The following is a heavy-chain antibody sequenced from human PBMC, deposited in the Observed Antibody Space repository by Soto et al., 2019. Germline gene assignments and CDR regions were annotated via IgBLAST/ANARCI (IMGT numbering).Heavy chain of an antibody. CDR1: GDSFSSGYW. Sequence: QVQLQESGPGLVKPSETLSLTCAVSGDSFSSGYWWSWVRQPPGKGLQWIGQISQSGTANYNPSLVSRVTMSVDKSNNPFSLLLTSVTAADTAVYYCARHGGRFFEYWGQGILVTVSS. V-gene: IGHV4-4*02. CDR2: ISQSGTA. D-gene: IGHD2-15*01. CDR3: ARHGGRFFEY. J-gene: IGHJ4*02.